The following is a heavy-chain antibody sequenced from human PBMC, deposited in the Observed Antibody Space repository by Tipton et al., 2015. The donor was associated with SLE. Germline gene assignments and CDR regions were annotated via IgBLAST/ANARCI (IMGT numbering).Heavy chain of an antibody. D-gene: IGHD2-21*02. CDR2: ISSSGSTI. CDR1: GFTFSSYE. CDR3: ARARGCGGDCRYFQH. Sequence: QLVQSGGGLVQPGGSLRLSCAASGFTFSSYEMNWVRQAPGKGLEWVSYISSSGSTIYYADSVKGRFTISRDNAKNSLYLQMNSLRAEDTAVYYCARARGCGGDCRYFQHWGQGTLVTVSS. J-gene: IGHJ1*01. V-gene: IGHV3-48*03.